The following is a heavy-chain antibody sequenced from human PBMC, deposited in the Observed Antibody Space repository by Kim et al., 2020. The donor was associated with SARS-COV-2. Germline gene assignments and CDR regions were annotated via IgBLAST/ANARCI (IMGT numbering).Heavy chain of an antibody. V-gene: IGHV3-21*01. CDR3: ARDKAMVARTWVMDV. J-gene: IGHJ6*02. D-gene: IGHD2-8*01. Sequence: DTVRGRYAISRDSARNTLFLQMDSLRGEDTAVYYCARDKAMVARTWVMDVWGQGTTVIVSS.